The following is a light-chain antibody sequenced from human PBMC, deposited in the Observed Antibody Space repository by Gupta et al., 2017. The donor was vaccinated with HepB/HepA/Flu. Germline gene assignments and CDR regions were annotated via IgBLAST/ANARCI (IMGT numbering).Light chain of an antibody. CDR3: QEYATPPWT. V-gene: IGKV4-1*01. CDR2: WAS. CDR1: QSVLDRSNNKTF. J-gene: IGKJ3*01. Sequence: DIVMTQSPDSLAVSLGQKVTINCKSSQSVLDRSNNKTFLAWYQQRPRQPPKVLIYWASTRQSGVPDRCSGSGSGTDVSLTKNSLQAEEVAVYYCQEYATPPWTFGPGTKLEMK.